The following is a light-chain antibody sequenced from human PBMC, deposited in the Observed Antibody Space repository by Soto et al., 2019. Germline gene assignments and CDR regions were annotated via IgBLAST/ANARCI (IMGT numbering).Light chain of an antibody. Sequence: DIQMTQSPSSLSASVGDRVTITCRASQGISNYLAWYQQKPGKVPKLLIYAASSRATGIPDRFSGSGSGTDFTLSISRLEVEDFAVYHCQQYGNAPITFGQGTRLEIK. CDR2: AAS. J-gene: IGKJ5*01. V-gene: IGKV1-27*01. CDR1: QGISNY. CDR3: QQYGNAPIT.